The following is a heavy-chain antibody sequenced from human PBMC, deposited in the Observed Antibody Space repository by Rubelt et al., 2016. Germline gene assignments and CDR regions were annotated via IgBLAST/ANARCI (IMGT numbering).Heavy chain of an antibody. J-gene: IGHJ6*02. D-gene: IGHD2-15*01. CDR3: AKTTTHCSGGSCYDGHLYGMDV. CDR2: ISGSGGST. V-gene: IGHV3-23*04. CDR1: GFTFSSYA. Sequence: EVQLVESGGGLVQPGGSLRLSCAASGFTFSSYAMSWVRQAPGKGLEWVSAISGSGGSTYYADSVKGRFTISRDNSKNTLYLQMNSLRTEDTAVYYCAKTTTHCSGGSCYDGHLYGMDVWGQGTTVTVSS.